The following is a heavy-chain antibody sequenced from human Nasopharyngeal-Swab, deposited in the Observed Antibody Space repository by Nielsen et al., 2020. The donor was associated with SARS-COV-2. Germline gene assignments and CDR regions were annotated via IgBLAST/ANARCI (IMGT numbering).Heavy chain of an antibody. J-gene: IGHJ6*02. CDR2: ISSSSSYI. V-gene: IGHV3-21*04. CDR1: GFTFSSYS. D-gene: IGHD5-12*01. CDR3: AKDRDSGDDSDDYYHYYGMDV. Sequence: GESLKISCAASGFTFSSYSMNWVRQAPGKGLEWVSSISSSSSYIYYADSVKGRFTISRDNAKNSLYLQMNSLRAEDTAMYYCAKDRDSGDDSDDYYHYYGMDVWGQGTTVTVSS.